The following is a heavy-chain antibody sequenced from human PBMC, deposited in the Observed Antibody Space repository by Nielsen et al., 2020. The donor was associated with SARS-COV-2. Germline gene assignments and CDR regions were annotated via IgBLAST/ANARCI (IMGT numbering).Heavy chain of an antibody. J-gene: IGHJ5*02. CDR1: GYTFTSYY. V-gene: IGHV1-46*01. D-gene: IGHD5-18*01. CDR2: IIPIFGTA. CDR3: ARVRGNSYGNWFDP. Sequence: ASVKVSCKASGYTFTSYYMHWVRQAPGQGLEWMGGIIPIFGTANYAQKFQGRVTITRDTSASTAYMELSSLRSEDTAVYYCARVRGNSYGNWFDPWGQGTLVTVSS.